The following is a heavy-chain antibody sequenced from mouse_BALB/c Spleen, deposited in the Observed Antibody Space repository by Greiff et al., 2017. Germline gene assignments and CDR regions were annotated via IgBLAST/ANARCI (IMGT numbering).Heavy chain of an antibody. J-gene: IGHJ3*01. V-gene: IGHV2-6-7*01. CDR3: ARDLDYGNYEAY. Sequence: QVQLKESGPGLVAPSQSLSITCTVSGFSLTGYGVNWVRQPPGKGLEWLGMIWGDGSTDYNSALKSRLSISKANSKSQVFLKMNSLQTDDTARYYGARDLDYGNYEAYWGQGTLVTVSA. CDR1: GFSLTGYG. D-gene: IGHD2-1*01. CDR2: IWGDGST.